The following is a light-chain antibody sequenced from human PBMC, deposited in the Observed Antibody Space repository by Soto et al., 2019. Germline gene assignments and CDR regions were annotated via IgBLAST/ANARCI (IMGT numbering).Light chain of an antibody. CDR3: QQYHTWPIT. J-gene: IGKJ4*01. Sequence: DIQMTQSPSSLSASVGDRVTITCRASQDISRWLAWYQQKPGKAPKLLIYLASSLQTGVPSRFSGSGSGTDFTLTISSLQPEDCAIYYCQQYHTWPITFGGGTKVDTK. CDR1: QDISRW. V-gene: IGKV1D-16*01. CDR2: LAS.